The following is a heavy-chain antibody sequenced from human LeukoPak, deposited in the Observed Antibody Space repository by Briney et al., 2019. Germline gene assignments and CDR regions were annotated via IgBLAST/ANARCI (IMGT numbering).Heavy chain of an antibody. Sequence: GGSLRLSCAASGFTFSSYAMTWVRQAPGKGLEWVSAISGSGGSTYYADSVKGRFTISRDNSKATLSLQMNSLRVEDTAVYYCVKVGASSPYWGQGTLVTVSS. V-gene: IGHV3-23*01. D-gene: IGHD1-26*01. CDR1: GFTFSSYA. CDR3: VKVGASSPY. CDR2: ISGSGGST. J-gene: IGHJ4*02.